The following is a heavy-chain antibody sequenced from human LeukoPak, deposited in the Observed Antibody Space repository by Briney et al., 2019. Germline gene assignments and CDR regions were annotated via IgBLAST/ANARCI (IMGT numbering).Heavy chain of an antibody. CDR3: ARSLRTAMALYYYYGMDV. V-gene: IGHV1-69*04. CDR2: ITPILGIA. CDR1: GGTFSSYA. D-gene: IGHD5-18*01. Sequence: ASVKVSCKASGGTFSSYAISWVRQAPGQGLEWMGRITPILGIANYAQEFQGRVTITADKSTSTAYMELSSLRSEDTAVYYCARSLRTAMALYYYYGMDVWGQGTTVTISS. J-gene: IGHJ6*02.